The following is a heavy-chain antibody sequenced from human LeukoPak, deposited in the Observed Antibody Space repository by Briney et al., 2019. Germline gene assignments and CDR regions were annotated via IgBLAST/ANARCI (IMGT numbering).Heavy chain of an antibody. V-gene: IGHV1-69*04. J-gene: IGHJ4*02. Sequence: GASVKVSCKASGYTFTSYGISWVRQAPGQGLEWMGRIIPILGIANYAQKFQGRVTITADKSTSTAYMELSSLRSEDTAVYYCARGTGYSGYDSTIDYWGQGTLVTVSS. D-gene: IGHD5-12*01. CDR2: IIPILGIA. CDR3: ARGTGYSGYDSTIDY. CDR1: GYTFTSYG.